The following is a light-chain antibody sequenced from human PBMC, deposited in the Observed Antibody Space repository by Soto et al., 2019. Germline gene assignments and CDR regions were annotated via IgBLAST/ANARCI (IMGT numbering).Light chain of an antibody. V-gene: IGLV1-44*01. CDR2: KSN. Sequence: QSVLTQPPSASATPGQRVTLSCSGSSSNIGSNTVNWYQQLPGTAPKLLIYKSNQRPSGVPDRFSGSKSGTSASLAISGLQSEDEADYYCAVWDDSLNGRVFGGGTKLTVL. CDR1: SSNIGSNT. J-gene: IGLJ3*02. CDR3: AVWDDSLNGRV.